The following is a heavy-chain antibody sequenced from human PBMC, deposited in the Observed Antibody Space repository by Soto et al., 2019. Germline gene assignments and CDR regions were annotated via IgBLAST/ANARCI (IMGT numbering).Heavy chain of an antibody. D-gene: IGHD2-2*01. CDR3: SRTLVPTGTDY. J-gene: IGHJ4*02. Sequence: GASVKVSCKASGYIFTSYGISWVRQAPGQGLEWMGFINPSGGTTAYAQKFQGRVTMTSDTSTSTVYMELSSLRSEDTAMYYCSRTLVPTGTDYWGQGTLVTVSS. V-gene: IGHV1-46*03. CDR1: GYIFTSYG. CDR2: INPSGGTT.